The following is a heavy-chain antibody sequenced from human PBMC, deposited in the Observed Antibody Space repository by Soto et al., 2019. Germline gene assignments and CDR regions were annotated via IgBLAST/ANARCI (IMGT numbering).Heavy chain of an antibody. CDR1: GITLNSYD. CDR2: ISSGGGTT. CDR3: ATTGFYYSSSWPDY. J-gene: IGHJ4*02. D-gene: IGHD6-13*01. V-gene: IGHV3-48*03. Sequence: EVQVVESGGGWVQPGGSLRLSCTASGITLNSYDMNWVRQAPGRGLEWIAYISSGGGTTYHADTVKGRFTISRDKAKNSLSLQMTSLRAEDTAVYYCATTGFYYSSSWPDYWGQGTLVTVSS.